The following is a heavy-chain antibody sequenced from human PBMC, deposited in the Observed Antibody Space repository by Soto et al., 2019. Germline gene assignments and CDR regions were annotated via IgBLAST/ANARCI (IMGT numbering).Heavy chain of an antibody. CDR2: IYHSGST. CDR1: GGSISSSNW. Sequence: QVQLQESGPGLVKPSGTLSLTCAVSGGSISSSNWWSWVRKPPGKGLEWIGIIYHSGSTKYNPSLKSRVNVPVDKSQNQFSLKLSSVTAADTAVDYCARVLLGYYALDYWGQGTLVAVSS. CDR3: ARVLLGYYALDY. D-gene: IGHD2-2*01. J-gene: IGHJ4*02. V-gene: IGHV4-4*02.